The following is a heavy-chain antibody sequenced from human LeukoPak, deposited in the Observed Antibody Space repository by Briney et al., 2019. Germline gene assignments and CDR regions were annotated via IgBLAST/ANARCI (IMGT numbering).Heavy chain of an antibody. CDR1: GGTFSSYA. V-gene: IGHV1-69*04. CDR2: IIPILGIA. Sequence: ASVKVSCKASGGTFSSYAISWVGQAPGQGLEWMGRIIPILGIANYAQKFQGRVTITADKSTSTAYMELSSLRSEDTAVYYCARTAGSGGREGWFDPWGQGTLVTVSS. CDR3: ARTAGSGGREGWFDP. D-gene: IGHD2-15*01. J-gene: IGHJ5*02.